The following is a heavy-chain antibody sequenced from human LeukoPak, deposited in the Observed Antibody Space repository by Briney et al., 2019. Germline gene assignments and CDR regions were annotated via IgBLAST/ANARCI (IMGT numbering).Heavy chain of an antibody. CDR2: IYPGDSDT. J-gene: IGHJ4*02. CDR1: GYSFSNYW. Sequence: GESLKISCKGSGYSFSNYWIGWVRQMPGKGLEWMGIIYPGDSDTRYSPSFQGQVTISVDKSISTAYLQWSSLKASDSAMYYCAKSRSSSWADFDSWGRGTLVTVSS. V-gene: IGHV5-51*01. CDR3: AKSRSSSWADFDS. D-gene: IGHD6-13*01.